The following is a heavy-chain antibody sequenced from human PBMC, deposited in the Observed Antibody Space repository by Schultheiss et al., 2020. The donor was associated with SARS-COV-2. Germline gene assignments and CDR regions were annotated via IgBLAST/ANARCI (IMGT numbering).Heavy chain of an antibody. Sequence: SETLSLTCAVYGGSFSGYYWSWIRQPPGKGLEWIGSIYYSGSTYYNPSLKSRVTISVDTSKNQFSLKLSSVTAADTAVYYCARTVARDAFDIWGQGTMVTVSS. CDR1: GGSFSGYY. CDR2: IYYSGST. J-gene: IGHJ3*02. D-gene: IGHD5-12*01. V-gene: IGHV4-34*01. CDR3: ARTVARDAFDI.